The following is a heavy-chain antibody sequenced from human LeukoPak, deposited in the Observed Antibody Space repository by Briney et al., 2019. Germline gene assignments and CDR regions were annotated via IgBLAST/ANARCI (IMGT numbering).Heavy chain of an antibody. CDR2: INSDGSST. CDR3: ARIVTGAEYFQH. V-gene: IGHV3-74*01. CDR1: GFTFSSYW. J-gene: IGHJ1*01. D-gene: IGHD2-8*02. Sequence: GGSLRLSCAASGFTFSSYWMHWVRQAPGKGLVWVSRINSDGSSTSYADSVKGRFTISRDNAKNTLYLQMNSLRAEDTAVYYCARIVTGAEYFQHWGQGTLVTVSS.